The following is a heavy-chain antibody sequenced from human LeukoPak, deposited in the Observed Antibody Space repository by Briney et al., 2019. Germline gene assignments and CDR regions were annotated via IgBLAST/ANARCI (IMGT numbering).Heavy chain of an antibody. CDR1: GFTFSSYG. CDR2: ISYDGSNK. V-gene: IGHV3-30*04. D-gene: IGHD2-15*01. CDR3: ARDCYIVVVVAAPGGMDV. Sequence: GGSLRLSCAASGFTFSSYGMHWVRQAPGKGLEWVAVISYDGSNKYYADSVKGRFTISRDNSKNTLYLQMNSLRAEDTAVYYCARDCYIVVVVAAPGGMDVWGQGTTVTVSS. J-gene: IGHJ6*02.